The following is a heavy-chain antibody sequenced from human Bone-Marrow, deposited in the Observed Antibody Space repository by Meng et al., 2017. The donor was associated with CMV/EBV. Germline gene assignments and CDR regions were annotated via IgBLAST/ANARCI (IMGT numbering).Heavy chain of an antibody. Sequence: SVKVSCKAFGATFYNYMISWVRQAPGRGPEWMGGVIPILEIPNYAQKFQGRVTITADKSTSTSYMELSSLTSEDTAVYYCARPGLTSRDAFDIWGQGTMVTVSS. V-gene: IGHV1-69*10. CDR2: VIPILEIP. CDR1: GATFYNYM. CDR3: ARPGLTSRDAFDI. D-gene: IGHD3-10*01. J-gene: IGHJ3*02.